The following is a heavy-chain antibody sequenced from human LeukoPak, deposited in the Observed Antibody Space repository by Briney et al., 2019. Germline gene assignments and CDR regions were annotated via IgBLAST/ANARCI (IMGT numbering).Heavy chain of an antibody. Sequence: GGSLRLSCAASGFTVSSNYMNWVRQAPGKGLEWVSVIYGGGKTYYADSVKGRFTLSRDNSKNMLFLQMNGLRVEDTAVYYYARDQATMIRNGFDVWGQGTTVTVSS. D-gene: IGHD3-10*01. J-gene: IGHJ6*02. V-gene: IGHV3-53*01. CDR2: IYGGGKT. CDR1: GFTVSSNY. CDR3: ARDQATMIRNGFDV.